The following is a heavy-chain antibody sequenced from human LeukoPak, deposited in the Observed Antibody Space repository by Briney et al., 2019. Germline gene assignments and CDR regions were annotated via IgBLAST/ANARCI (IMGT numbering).Heavy chain of an antibody. Sequence: ASVKVSCKASGYTFTRYYMHWVRQAPGQGFEWMGIISPSGGNTNYAQKFQGRVTMTRDMSTSTVYMELSSLRSEDTAVYYCARERSSGYNDAFDIWGQGTMVTVSS. CDR2: ISPSGGNT. V-gene: IGHV1-46*01. J-gene: IGHJ3*02. CDR3: ARERSSGYNDAFDI. D-gene: IGHD3-22*01. CDR1: GYTFTRYY.